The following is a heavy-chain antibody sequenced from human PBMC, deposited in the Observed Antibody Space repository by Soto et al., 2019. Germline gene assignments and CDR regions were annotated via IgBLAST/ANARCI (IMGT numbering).Heavy chain of an antibody. CDR2: INHSGST. CDR3: ARNHRRDCGGDCYSPYFDY. CDR1: GGSFSGYY. J-gene: IGHJ4*02. Sequence: QVQLQQWGAGLLKPSETLSLTCAVYGGSFSGYYWSWIRQPPGKGLEWIGEINHSGSTNYNPSLKRRVTISVDTSKNQFSLKLSSVTAADTAVYYCARNHRRDCGGDCYSPYFDYWGQGTLVTVSS. D-gene: IGHD2-21*01. V-gene: IGHV4-34*01.